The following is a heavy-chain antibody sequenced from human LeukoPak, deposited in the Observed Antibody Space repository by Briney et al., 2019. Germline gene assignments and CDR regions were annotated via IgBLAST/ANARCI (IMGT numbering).Heavy chain of an antibody. Sequence: ASVKVSCKASGYTFTSYYMHWVRQAPGQGLEWMGIINPSGGSTSYAQKFQGRVTMTRDTSTSTVYMELSSLRSEDTAVYYCARDQDDFWSGYYYYYYYGMDVWGQGTTVTASS. V-gene: IGHV1-46*01. CDR1: GYTFTSYY. CDR3: ARDQDDFWSGYYYYYYYGMDV. D-gene: IGHD3-3*01. J-gene: IGHJ6*02. CDR2: INPSGGST.